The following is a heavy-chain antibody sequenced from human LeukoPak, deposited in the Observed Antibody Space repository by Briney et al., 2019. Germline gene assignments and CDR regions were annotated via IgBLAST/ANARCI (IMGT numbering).Heavy chain of an antibody. CDR3: AKAQQAGMVRGVTLGY. CDR2: IKKDGSEK. V-gene: IGHV3-7*03. D-gene: IGHD3-10*01. J-gene: IGHJ4*02. CDR1: GFTFSSYW. Sequence: GGSLRLSCAACGFTFSSYWMSWVRQAPGKGLEWVANIKKDGSEKYYVDSVKGRFTISRDNSKNTLYLQMNSLRAEDTAVYYCAKAQQAGMVRGVTLGYWGQGTLVTVSS.